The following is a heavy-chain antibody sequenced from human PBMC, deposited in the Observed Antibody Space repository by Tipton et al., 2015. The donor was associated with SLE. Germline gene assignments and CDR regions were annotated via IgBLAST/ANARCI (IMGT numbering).Heavy chain of an antibody. J-gene: IGHJ4*02. D-gene: IGHD5-12*01. CDR3: GRLREELRWDSGDKRPIAVDH. CDR2: IYRSGTA. CDR1: DGSISSYY. V-gene: IGHV4-59*08. Sequence: GLVKPSETLSLNCSVSDGSISSYYWSWIRQPPGKGLEWIGSIYRSGTAYYNPSLKSRVTISLDTSKNQFSLKLSSVTAADTAVYYCGRLREELRWDSGDKRPIAVDHWGQGTLVTVSS.